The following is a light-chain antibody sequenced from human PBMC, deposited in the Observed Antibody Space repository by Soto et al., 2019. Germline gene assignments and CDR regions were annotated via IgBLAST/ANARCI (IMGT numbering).Light chain of an antibody. V-gene: IGLV2-14*01. CDR1: SSDVGGYNY. J-gene: IGLJ2*01. Sequence: SVLTQPASVSGSPGQSITISCTGTSSDVGGYNYVSWYQQHPGKAPKLMIYDVSNRPSGVSNRFSGSKSGNTASLTISGHEAEEEADYYCSSYTSSSTVFGGGTKLTVL. CDR3: SSYTSSSTV. CDR2: DVS.